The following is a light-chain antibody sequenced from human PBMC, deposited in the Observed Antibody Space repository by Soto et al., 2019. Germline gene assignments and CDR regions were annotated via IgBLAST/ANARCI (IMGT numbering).Light chain of an antibody. J-gene: IGKJ1*01. Sequence: EIVLTQSPGILSLSPGERATLSCRASQRVSSTYLAWYQQRPGQAPRLLIYDASSRATGIPDRFSGSGSGTDFILTSSRLEPEDFAVYYCQQYGRSSWTFGQGTKVEIK. V-gene: IGKV3-20*01. CDR3: QQYGRSSWT. CDR2: DAS. CDR1: QRVSSTY.